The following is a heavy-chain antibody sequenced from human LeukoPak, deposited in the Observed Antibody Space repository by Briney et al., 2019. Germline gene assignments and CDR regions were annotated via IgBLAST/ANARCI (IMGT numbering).Heavy chain of an antibody. CDR3: ARLRSPGDFDY. J-gene: IGHJ4*02. CDR1: GGSIRSSDHY. D-gene: IGHD1-26*01. CDR2: IYYSGST. Sequence: PSETLSLTCTVSGGSIRSSDHYWAWIRQPPGKGLEWIASIYYSGSTYYNVSLKSRVTISVDTSKNQFSLNLNSVTAADTAVYYCARLRSPGDFDYWGQGTLVTVSS. V-gene: IGHV4-39*07.